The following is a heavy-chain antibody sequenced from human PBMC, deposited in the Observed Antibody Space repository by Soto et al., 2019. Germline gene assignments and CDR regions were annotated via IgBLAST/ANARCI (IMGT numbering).Heavy chain of an antibody. CDR2: IYYTGTT. CDR3: ASGGSTQDY. J-gene: IGHJ4*02. Sequence: QVQLQESGPGLVKPSETLSLTCTVSDASISSYYWSWIRQSPGKGLEWIGYIYYTGTTNYNPSLKSRVTMSIDTSKNQFSLSLTSVTAADTAVYYCASGGSTQDYWGQGTLVTVSS. D-gene: IGHD2-15*01. V-gene: IGHV4-59*01. CDR1: DASISSYY.